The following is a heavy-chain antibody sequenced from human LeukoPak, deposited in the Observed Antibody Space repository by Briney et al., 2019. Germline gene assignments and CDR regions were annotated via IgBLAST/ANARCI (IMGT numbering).Heavy chain of an antibody. V-gene: IGHV4-59*01. CDR3: AGIAARPGGFDY. CDR1: GGSISSYY. D-gene: IGHD6-6*01. CDR2: IYYSGST. J-gene: IGHJ4*02. Sequence: PSETLSLTCTVSGGSISSYYWSWLRQPPGKGLEWLGYIYYSGSTNYNPSLKSRVTISVDTSKNQFSLKLSSVTAADTAVYYCAGIAARPGGFDYWGQGTLVTVSS.